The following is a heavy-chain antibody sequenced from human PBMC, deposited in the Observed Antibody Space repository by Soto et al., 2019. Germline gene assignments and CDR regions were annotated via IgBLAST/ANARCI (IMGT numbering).Heavy chain of an antibody. CDR2: INAGNGNT. J-gene: IGHJ5*02. V-gene: IGHV1-3*01. Sequence: ASVTVSCKASGYTFPSYAVHWVRQAPGQRLEWMGWINAGNGNTKYSQKFQGRVTITRDTSASTAYMELSSLRSEDTAVYYCARGRLVVVPAAMPANWFDPWGQGTLVTVSS. D-gene: IGHD2-2*01. CDR1: GYTFPSYA. CDR3: ARGRLVVVPAAMPANWFDP.